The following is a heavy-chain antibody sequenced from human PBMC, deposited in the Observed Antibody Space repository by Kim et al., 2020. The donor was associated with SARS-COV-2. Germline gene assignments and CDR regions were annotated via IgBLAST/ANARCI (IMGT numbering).Heavy chain of an antibody. CDR1: GYTFTGYY. J-gene: IGHJ5*02. D-gene: IGHD6-13*01. V-gene: IGHV1-2*02. CDR2: INPNSGGT. Sequence: ASVKVSCKASGYTFTGYYMHWVRQAPGQGLEWMGWINPNSGGTNYAQKFQGRVTMTRDTSMSTAYMELSRLRSDDTAVYYCARSSYSSSPWFDPWGQGTLVTVSS. CDR3: ARSSYSSSPWFDP.